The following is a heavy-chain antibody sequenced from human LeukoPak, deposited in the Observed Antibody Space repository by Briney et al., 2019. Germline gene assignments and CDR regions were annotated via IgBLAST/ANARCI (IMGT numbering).Heavy chain of an antibody. D-gene: IGHD3-9*01. V-gene: IGHV1-2*02. CDR2: INSNSGGT. CDR3: ARSPHILTGENFDY. J-gene: IGHJ4*02. CDR1: GYTFTGYY. Sequence: ASVKVSCKASGYTFTGYYMHWLRQAPGQGLEWMGWINSNSGGTNYAQKFQGRVTMTRDTSINTAYLELTRLRSDDTAVYYCARSPHILTGENFDYWGQGTLVTVSS.